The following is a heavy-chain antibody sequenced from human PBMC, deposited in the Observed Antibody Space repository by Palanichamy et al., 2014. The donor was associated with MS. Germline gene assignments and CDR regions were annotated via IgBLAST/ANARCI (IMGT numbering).Heavy chain of an antibody. CDR3: ARWNYDGSGKRHFDY. D-gene: IGHD3-22*01. J-gene: IGHJ4*02. V-gene: IGHV6-1*01. CDR1: GDSVSSNSAA. Sequence: QVHLQQSGPGLVEPSQTLSLTCAISGDSVSSNSAAWNWIRQSPSRGLEWLGRTYYNSKWNNHYALSVAGRIAINPDTSKNQFSLQLNSVTPEDTAVYYCARWNYDGSGKRHFDYWGQGTLVTVSS. CDR2: TYYNSKWNN.